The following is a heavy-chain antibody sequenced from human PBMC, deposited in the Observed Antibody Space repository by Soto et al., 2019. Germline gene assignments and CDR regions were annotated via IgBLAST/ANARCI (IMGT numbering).Heavy chain of an antibody. Sequence: QVQLVQSGAEVKKPGSSVKVSCKASGGTFSSYAISWVRQAPGQGLEWMGGIIPIFGTANYAQKFRGRVTITAEKSTSTADMELSSLRSEYTAVYDCARCSGSYYWFDPWGQGTLVSVSS. V-gene: IGHV1-69*06. CDR1: GGTFSSYA. J-gene: IGHJ5*02. CDR2: IIPIFGTA. CDR3: ARCSGSYYWFDP. D-gene: IGHD3-10*02.